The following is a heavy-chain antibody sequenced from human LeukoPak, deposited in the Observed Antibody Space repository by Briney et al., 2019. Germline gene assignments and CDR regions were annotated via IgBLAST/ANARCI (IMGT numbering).Heavy chain of an antibody. CDR1: GFTFSSYW. V-gene: IGHV3-7*04. J-gene: IGHJ6*02. Sequence: GGSLRLSCAASGFTFSSYWMNWARQAPGKGLEWVASINHNGTVNYYVDSVKGRFTISRDNAKNSLYLQMSNVRAGDSAVYFCARGGGLDGWGQGATVTVSS. CDR3: ARGGGLDG. CDR2: INHNGTVN.